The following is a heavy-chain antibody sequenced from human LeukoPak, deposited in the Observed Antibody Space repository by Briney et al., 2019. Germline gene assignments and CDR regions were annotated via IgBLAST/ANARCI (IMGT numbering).Heavy chain of an antibody. J-gene: IGHJ3*02. D-gene: IGHD6-13*01. CDR1: GGSISSYY. V-gene: IGHV4-34*01. CDR3: ARGVAAAADAFDI. CDR2: INHSGST. Sequence: SETLSLTCTVSGGSISSYYWSWIRQPPGKGLEWIGEINHSGSTIYNPSLKSRVTISVDTSKNQFSLKLSSVTAADTAVYYCARGVAAAADAFDIWGQGTMVTVSS.